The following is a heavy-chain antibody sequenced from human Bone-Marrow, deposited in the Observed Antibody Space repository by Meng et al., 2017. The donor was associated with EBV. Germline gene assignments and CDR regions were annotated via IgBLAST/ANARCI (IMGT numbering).Heavy chain of an antibody. J-gene: IGHJ4*02. CDR1: GASISSTTYY. V-gene: IGHV4-39*07. D-gene: IGHD5-18*01. Sequence: QLHLQGSGPGLVTPPATLSLTCSVSGASISSTTYYWGWIRQSPGKGLEWIGSMSYSSRTTSYNASLKTRVSISIDSSKNQFSLRLQSVTAADTAVYYCATSYGYTSTYWGPGTLVTVSS. CDR3: ATSYGYTSTY. CDR2: MSYSSRTT.